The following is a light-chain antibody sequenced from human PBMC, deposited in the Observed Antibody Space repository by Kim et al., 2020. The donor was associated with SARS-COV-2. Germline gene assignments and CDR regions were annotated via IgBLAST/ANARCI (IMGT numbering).Light chain of an antibody. Sequence: QPPSVSGAPGQRVTISCTGSSSNIGAGYDVHWYQQLPGTAPKLLIYGNSNRPSGVPDRFSGSKSGTSASLAITGLQAEDEADYYCQSYDSSLTPVVFGGGTQLTVL. CDR1: SSNIGAGYD. J-gene: IGLJ2*01. CDR2: GNS. V-gene: IGLV1-40*01. CDR3: QSYDSSLTPVV.